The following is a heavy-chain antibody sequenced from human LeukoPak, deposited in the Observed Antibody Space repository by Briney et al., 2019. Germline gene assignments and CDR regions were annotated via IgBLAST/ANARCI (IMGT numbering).Heavy chain of an antibody. CDR1: GFTFDDYA. CDR3: AELGITMIGGV. D-gene: IGHD3-10*02. V-gene: IGHV3-9*01. Sequence: GRSLRLSCAASGFTFDDYAMHWVRHAPGKGLEWVSGISWNSGSIGYADSVKGRFTISRDNAKNSLYLQMNSLRAEDTAVYYCAELGITMIGGVWGKGTTVTISS. CDR2: ISWNSGSI. J-gene: IGHJ6*04.